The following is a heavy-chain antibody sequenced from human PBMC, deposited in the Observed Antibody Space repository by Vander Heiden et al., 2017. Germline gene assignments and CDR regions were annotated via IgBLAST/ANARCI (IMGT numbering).Heavy chain of an antibody. Sequence: EVQLVQSGAEVKKPGESLRIPCDISGYSFTSYWIGWVRQMPGKGLEWMGIINPGDSEPRYSPSFQGQVTISADKSIRTAYLQWSSLKASDTAIYYCARPRVAAEFYGMDVWGQGTTVTVSS. CDR1: GYSFTSYW. CDR2: INPGDSEP. V-gene: IGHV5-51*01. D-gene: IGHD6-13*01. J-gene: IGHJ6*02. CDR3: ARPRVAAEFYGMDV.